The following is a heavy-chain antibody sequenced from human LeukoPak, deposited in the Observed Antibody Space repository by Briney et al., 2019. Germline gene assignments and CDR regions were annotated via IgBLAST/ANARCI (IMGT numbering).Heavy chain of an antibody. CDR1: GVSVRSYY. CDR3: AAGFEVSYEIFNAFAL. Sequence: SETLSLTCTVSGVSVRSYYWSWIRQPPGKGLEWIAYIYYSGNTKYNPSLKSRATIFVDTSKNQFSLTLSSVTAADTAVYYCAAGFEVSYEIFNAFALWGQGTLVTVSS. J-gene: IGHJ3*01. D-gene: IGHD2/OR15-2a*01. V-gene: IGHV4-59*02. CDR2: IYYSGNT.